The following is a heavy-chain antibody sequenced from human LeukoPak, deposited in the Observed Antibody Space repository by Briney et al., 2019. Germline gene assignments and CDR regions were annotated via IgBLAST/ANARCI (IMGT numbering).Heavy chain of an antibody. D-gene: IGHD6-13*01. V-gene: IGHV1-69*06. CDR1: GGTFSSYA. CDR3: ARDQSLAAGSDY. J-gene: IGHJ4*02. Sequence: SVKVSCKASGGTFSSYAISWVRRAPGQGLEWMGGIIPIFGTANYAQKFQGRVTITADKSTSTAYMELRSLRSDDTAVYYCARDQSLAAGSDYWGQGTLVTVSS. CDR2: IIPIFGTA.